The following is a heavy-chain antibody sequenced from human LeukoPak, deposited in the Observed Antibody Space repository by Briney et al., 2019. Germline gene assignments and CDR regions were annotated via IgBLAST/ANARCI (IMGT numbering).Heavy chain of an antibody. CDR2: INHSGST. V-gene: IGHV4-34*01. CDR1: GGSFSGYY. CDR3: ARHEGSATVVTPFDY. D-gene: IGHD4-23*01. J-gene: IGHJ4*02. Sequence: SETLSLTCAVYGGSFSGYYWSWIRQPPGKGLEWIGEINHSGSTNYNPSLKSRVTISVDTSKNQFSLKLSSMTAADTAVYYCARHEGSATVVTPFDYWGQGTLVTVSS.